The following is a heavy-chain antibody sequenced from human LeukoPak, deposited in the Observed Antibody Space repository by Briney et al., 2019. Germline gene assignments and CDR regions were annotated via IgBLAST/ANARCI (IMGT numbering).Heavy chain of an antibody. D-gene: IGHD1-1*01. Sequence: SVKVSCKAAGFTFTISAVRRLRQARGQGLEWIGWIVVGSGNTNYAQKFQERVTINRDMTTSTAYMELRSLRSEGTAEYYCATYDVPTGTKTALDYWGQGTLVTVSS. CDR2: IVVGSGNT. V-gene: IGHV1-58*01. CDR1: GFTFTISA. CDR3: ATYDVPTGTKTALDY. J-gene: IGHJ4*02.